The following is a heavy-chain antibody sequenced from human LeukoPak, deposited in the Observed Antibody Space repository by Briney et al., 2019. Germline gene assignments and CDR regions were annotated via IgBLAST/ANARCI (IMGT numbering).Heavy chain of an antibody. CDR2: IYSGGST. V-gene: IGHV3-66*01. D-gene: IGHD2-2*01. J-gene: IGHJ4*02. CDR1: GGSISTYY. CDR3: ARDRGDCISASCYAGHSDY. Sequence: PSETLSLTCTVSGGSISTYYWSWVRQAPGKGLEWVSVIYSGGSTSYADSVKCRFTISRDNSKNTLYLEMNSLRAEDTAVYYCARDRGDCISASCYAGHSDYWGQGTLVTVSS.